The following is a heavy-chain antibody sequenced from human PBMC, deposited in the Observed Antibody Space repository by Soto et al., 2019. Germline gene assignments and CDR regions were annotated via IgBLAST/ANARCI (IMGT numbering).Heavy chain of an antibody. V-gene: IGHV3-23*01. Sequence: PGGSLRLSCVGSRFVFSSYAMNWVRQAPGKGLEWVSGISGGGGSIYYADSVKGRFTISRDNSKSTLYLQMSSLRVEDTAVYYCAKDLMVAPGDYFDSWGQGTLVTASS. CDR3: AKDLMVAPGDYFDS. J-gene: IGHJ4*02. CDR2: ISGGGGSI. CDR1: RFVFSSYA. D-gene: IGHD2-8*01.